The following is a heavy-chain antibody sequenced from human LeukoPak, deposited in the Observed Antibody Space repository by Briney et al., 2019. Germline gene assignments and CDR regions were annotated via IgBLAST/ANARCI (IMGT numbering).Heavy chain of an antibody. J-gene: IGHJ5*02. CDR1: GYTFTSYY. CDR3: ARGSCSGGTCYSSSGDWLDP. CDR2: INPNSGGT. V-gene: IGHV1-2*02. D-gene: IGHD2-15*01. Sequence: GASVKVSCKASGYTFTSYYMHWVRQAPGQGLEWMGWINPNSGGTNSVRKFQGRVTMTRDTSISTVYMELSRLISDDTAVYFCARGSCSGGTCYSSSGDWLDPWGQGTLVTVSS.